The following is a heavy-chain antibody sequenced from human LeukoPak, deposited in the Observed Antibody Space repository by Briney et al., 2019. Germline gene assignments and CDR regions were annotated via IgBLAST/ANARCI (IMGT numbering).Heavy chain of an antibody. CDR2: INSDGSST. CDR3: AREFFGYSSGWSRLLGAFDI. V-gene: IGHV3-74*01. CDR1: GFTFSSYW. Sequence: PGGSLRLSCAASGFTFSSYWMHWVSQAPGKGLVWVSRINSDGSSTSYADSVKGRFTISRDNAKNSLYLQMNSLRAEDTAVYYCAREFFGYSSGWSRLLGAFDIWGQGTMVTVSS. J-gene: IGHJ3*02. D-gene: IGHD6-19*01.